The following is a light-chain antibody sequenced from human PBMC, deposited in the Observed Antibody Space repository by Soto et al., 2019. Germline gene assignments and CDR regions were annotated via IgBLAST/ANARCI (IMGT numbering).Light chain of an antibody. CDR2: GAS. Sequence: IVLTQSPATLSVSPGERATLSCRASQSVSSNLAWYQQKPGQAPRLLIYGASTGATGIPARFSGSGSGTEFTLTISSLQSEDFAVYYCQQYNNGPETCGQGTKV. J-gene: IGKJ1*01. CDR3: QQYNNGPET. CDR1: QSVSSN. V-gene: IGKV3-15*01.